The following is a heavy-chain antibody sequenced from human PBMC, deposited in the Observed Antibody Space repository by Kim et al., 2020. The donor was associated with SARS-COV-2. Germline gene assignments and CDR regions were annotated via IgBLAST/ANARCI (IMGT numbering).Heavy chain of an antibody. CDR2: ISAYNGNT. V-gene: IGHV1-18*01. J-gene: IGHJ6*02. CDR1: GYTFTSYG. CDR3: ARAYYDILTGPRMGV. D-gene: IGHD3-9*01. Sequence: ASVKVSCKASGYTFTSYGISWVRQAPGQGLEWMGWISAYNGNTNYAQKLQGRVTMTTDTSTSTAYMELRSLRSDDTAVYYCARAYYDILTGPRMGVWGQGTTVTVSS.